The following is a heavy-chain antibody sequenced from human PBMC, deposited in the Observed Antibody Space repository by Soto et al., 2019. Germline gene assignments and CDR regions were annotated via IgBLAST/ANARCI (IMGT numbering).Heavy chain of an antibody. J-gene: IGHJ6*02. D-gene: IGHD3-10*01. CDR2: IDPSDSYT. CDR1: GYSFTSYW. CDR3: ASNVLLWFGEFPGYYYGMDV. Sequence: PGESLKISCKGSGYSFTSYWISWVRQMPGKGLEWMGRIDPSDSYTNYSPSFQGHVTISADKSISTAYLQWSSLKASDTAMYYCASNVLLWFGEFPGYYYGMDVWGQGTTVTVSS. V-gene: IGHV5-10-1*01.